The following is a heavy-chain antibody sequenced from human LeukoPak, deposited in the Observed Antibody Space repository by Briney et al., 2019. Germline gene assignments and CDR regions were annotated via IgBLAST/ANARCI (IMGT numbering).Heavy chain of an antibody. D-gene: IGHD4-17*01. CDR1: EFILSKYW. J-gene: IGHJ3*02. V-gene: IGHV3-7*05. CDR2: INQDGTEK. Sequence: TGGSLRLSCEASEFILSKYWMSWVRQAPEKGLEWVARINQDGTEKYSVDSVKGRFTISRDNAKNSLYLQINNVKAEDTAVYYCARTSVNSLWDDAFDIWGQGTMVTVSS. CDR3: ARTSVNSLWDDAFDI.